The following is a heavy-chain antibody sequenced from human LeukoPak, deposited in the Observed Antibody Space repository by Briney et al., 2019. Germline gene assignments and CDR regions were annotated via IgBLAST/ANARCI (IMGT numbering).Heavy chain of an antibody. CDR3: AKEPSSFGS. D-gene: IGHD5-18*01. J-gene: IGHJ5*02. CDR2: IYPGGAI. V-gene: IGHV3-53*01. Sequence: GGSLRLSCAASEFTVTSNYMSWVRQAPGKGLQWVSVIYPGGAIYYADSVKGRFIISRDNSKNTLSLQMNSLTADDTAVYYCAKEPSSFGSWGQGTLVTVSS. CDR1: EFTVTSNY.